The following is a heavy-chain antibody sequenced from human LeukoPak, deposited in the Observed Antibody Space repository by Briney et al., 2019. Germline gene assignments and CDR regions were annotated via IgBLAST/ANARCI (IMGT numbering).Heavy chain of an antibody. J-gene: IGHJ3*02. CDR2: IYHSGST. V-gene: IGHV4-38-2*01. D-gene: IGHD3-9*01. Sequence: PSETLSLTCAVSGYSISSGYYWGWIRQPPGKGLEWIGSIYHSGSTYYNPSLKSRVTISVDTSKNQFSLKLSSVTAADTAVYYCASLRYFDWLLYLYAFDIWGQGTMVTVSS. CDR1: GYSISSGYY. CDR3: ASLRYFDWLLYLYAFDI.